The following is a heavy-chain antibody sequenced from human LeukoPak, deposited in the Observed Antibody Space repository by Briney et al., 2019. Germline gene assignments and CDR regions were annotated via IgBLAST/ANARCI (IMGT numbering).Heavy chain of an antibody. Sequence: ASVKVSCKVSRYTLTELSMYWVRQAPGKGLEWMGGFDPEDGETIYAQKFQGRVTMTEDTSTDTAYMELSSLRSEDTAVYYCATLVPFVGGDLWGQGTLVTVSS. D-gene: IGHD2-21*02. V-gene: IGHV1-24*01. CDR1: RYTLTELS. J-gene: IGHJ4*02. CDR2: FDPEDGET. CDR3: ATLVPFVGGDL.